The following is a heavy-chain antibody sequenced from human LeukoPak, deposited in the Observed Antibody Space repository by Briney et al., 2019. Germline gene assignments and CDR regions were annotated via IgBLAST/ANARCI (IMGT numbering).Heavy chain of an antibody. D-gene: IGHD6-13*01. V-gene: IGHV1-69-2*01. CDR3: ARGYSSSWYDLTYNWFDP. CDR1: GYTFTDYY. CDR2: VDPGDGET. Sequence: ASVKISCKVSGYTFTDYYMHWVQQAPGKGLEWMGLVDPGDGETIYAEKFQGRVTITADTSTDTAYMELSSLRSEDTAVYYCARGYSSSWYDLTYNWFDPWGQGTLVTVSS. J-gene: IGHJ5*02.